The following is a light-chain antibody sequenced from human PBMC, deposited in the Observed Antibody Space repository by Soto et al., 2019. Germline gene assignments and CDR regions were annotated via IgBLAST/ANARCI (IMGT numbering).Light chain of an antibody. CDR2: DAS. Sequence: VLTQSPATLSLSPGGRATLSCRTSQSISSYLAWYQQKPGQAPRLLIYDASSRATGIPARFSGSGSGTDFTLTISSLEPEDFAVYYCQQRSIWPITFGQGTRLEI. CDR1: QSISSY. CDR3: QQRSIWPIT. J-gene: IGKJ5*01. V-gene: IGKV3-11*01.